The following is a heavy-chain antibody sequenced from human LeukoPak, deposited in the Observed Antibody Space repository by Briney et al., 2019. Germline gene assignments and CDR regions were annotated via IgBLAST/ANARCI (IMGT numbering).Heavy chain of an antibody. CDR1: GFTFSSYG. V-gene: IGHV3-30*02. CDR2: IRYDGSNK. Sequence: PGGSLRLSCAASGFTFSSYGMHWVRQAPGKGLEWVAFIRYDGSNKYYADSVKGRFTISRDNSKNTLYLQMNSLRAEDTAVYYCAKDHYDFWSGYHNIWGQGTLVTVSS. D-gene: IGHD3-3*01. CDR3: AKDHYDFWSGYHNI. J-gene: IGHJ4*02.